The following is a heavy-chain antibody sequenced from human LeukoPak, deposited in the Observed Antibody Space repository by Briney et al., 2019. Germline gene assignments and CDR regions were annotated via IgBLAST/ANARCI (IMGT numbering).Heavy chain of an antibody. D-gene: IGHD1-14*01. V-gene: IGHV3-53*01. CDR2: IYSHGNT. J-gene: IGHJ4*02. CDR3: VRADNGFDH. CDR1: GFTFSSYI. Sequence: PGGSLRLSCAASGFTFSSYIMNWVRQAPGKGLEWVSLIYSHGNTHYADSVKGRFTISRDTSKNTLYLQMHSLKAEDTAVYYCVRADNGFDHWGQGALVTVSS.